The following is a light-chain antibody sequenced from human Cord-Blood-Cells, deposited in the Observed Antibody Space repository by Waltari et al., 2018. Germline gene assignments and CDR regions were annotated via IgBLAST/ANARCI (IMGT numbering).Light chain of an antibody. J-gene: IGLJ2*01. V-gene: IGLV2-14*01. CDR3: SSYTRSSTLV. Sequence: QSALTQPASVSGSPGQSITISCTGTSSDVGGYNYVSWYQQHPGKAPKLMIYDVSKRPSGCSNLFSGSKSGNTASLTISGLQAEDEAAYYCSSYTRSSTLVFGGGTKLTVL. CDR1: SSDVGGYNY. CDR2: DVS.